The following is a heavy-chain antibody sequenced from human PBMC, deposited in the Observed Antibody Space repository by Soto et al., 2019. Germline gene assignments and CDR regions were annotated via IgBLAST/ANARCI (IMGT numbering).Heavy chain of an antibody. Sequence: TETPSLTCTVSGGSISSSSYYWGWIRQPPGKGLEWIGSIYYSGSTYYNPSLKSRVTISVDTSKNQFSLKLSSVTAADTAVYYCATYYYDSSGYYATWLGYWYNWFDPWGHGTLVTVSS. CDR3: ATYYYDSSGYYATWLGYWYNWFDP. CDR1: GGSISSSSYY. J-gene: IGHJ5*02. V-gene: IGHV4-39*05. CDR2: IYYSGST. D-gene: IGHD3-22*01.